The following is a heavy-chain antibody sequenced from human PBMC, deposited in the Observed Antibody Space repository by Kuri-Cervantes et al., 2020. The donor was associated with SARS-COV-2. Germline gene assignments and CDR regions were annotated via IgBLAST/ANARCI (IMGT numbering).Heavy chain of an antibody. D-gene: IGHD3-16*01. CDR3: ARDPYYYGDYPDY. CDR2: ISYDGSKK. CDR1: GFTFSSYS. V-gene: IGHV3-30*03. Sequence: GGSLRLSCAASGFTFSSYSMNWVRQAPGKGLEWVAVISYDGSKKYYAESVKGRFTFSRDNSKNTMYLQMNSLRAEDTAAYYCARDPYYYGDYPDYWGQGTLVTVSS. J-gene: IGHJ4*02.